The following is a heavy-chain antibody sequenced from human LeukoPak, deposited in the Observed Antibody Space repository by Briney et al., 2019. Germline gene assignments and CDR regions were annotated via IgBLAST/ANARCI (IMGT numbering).Heavy chain of an antibody. CDR1: GFTFSAYY. Sequence: PGGSLRLSCAASGFTFSAYYMTWIRQAPGKGLEWVSSITTTSGHTKYADSVRGRFTISRDNSKNTLYLQMNSLRAEDTAVYYCAREGGYSGYDLDYWGQGTLVTVSS. V-gene: IGHV3-11*06. J-gene: IGHJ4*02. CDR2: ITTTSGHT. D-gene: IGHD5-12*01. CDR3: AREGGYSGYDLDY.